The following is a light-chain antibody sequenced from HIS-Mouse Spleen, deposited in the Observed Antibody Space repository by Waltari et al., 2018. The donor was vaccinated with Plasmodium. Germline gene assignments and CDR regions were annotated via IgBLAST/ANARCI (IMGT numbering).Light chain of an antibody. J-gene: IGLJ2*01. CDR2: ELS. CDR3: SSYAGSNNLV. V-gene: IGLV2-8*01. Sequence: QSALTQPPSASGSPGKPHPLSCTGTSSSVGGYNYVSWYQPPPGKAPKLMIYELSKRPSGVPDRFSGSKSGNTASLTVSGLQAEDEADYYCSSYAGSNNLVFGGGTKLTVL. CDR1: SSSVGGYNY.